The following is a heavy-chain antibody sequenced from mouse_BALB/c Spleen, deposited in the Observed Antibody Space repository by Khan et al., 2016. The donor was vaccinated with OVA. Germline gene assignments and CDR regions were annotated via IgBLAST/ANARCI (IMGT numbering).Heavy chain of an antibody. Sequence: EVELVESGGGLVKPGGSLKLSCAASGFTFSDYYMYWVRQTPDEGLEWVATISDGVSYIYYPDNVKGRFTISRDNAKNNLYLQMSRLKSEDSAMYDCVRGDYGDPFAYWDQGTLVTVSA. D-gene: IGHD2-13*01. CDR2: ISDGVSYI. CDR1: GFTFSDYY. CDR3: VRGDYGDPFAY. J-gene: IGHJ3*01. V-gene: IGHV5-4*02.